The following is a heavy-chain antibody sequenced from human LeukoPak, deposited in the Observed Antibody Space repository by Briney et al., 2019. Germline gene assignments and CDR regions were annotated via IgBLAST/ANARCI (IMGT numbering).Heavy chain of an antibody. CDR2: IYTSGST. J-gene: IGHJ3*02. CDR3: ARDLAFEEAVTFDAFDI. CDR1: GGSISSGSYY. V-gene: IGHV4-61*02. Sequence: SETLSLTCTVSGGSISSGSYYWSWIRQPAGKGLEWIGRIYTSGSTNYNPSLKSRVTISVDTSKNQFSLKLSSVTAADTAVYYCARDLAFEEAVTFDAFDIWGQGTMVTVSS. D-gene: IGHD3-16*01.